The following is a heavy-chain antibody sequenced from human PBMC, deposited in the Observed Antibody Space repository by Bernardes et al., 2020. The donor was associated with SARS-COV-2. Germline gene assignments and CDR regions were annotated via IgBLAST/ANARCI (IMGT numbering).Heavy chain of an antibody. Sequence: GGSLRLSCAASGFTFSSYGMHWVRQAPGKGLEWVAFIWYDGSNKNYADYVKGRFAISRDNSKNTLYLQMNSLRAEDTAVYYCARDAYYYDRSGYYWGKYDYYGMDVWGQGTTVTVSS. J-gene: IGHJ6*02. CDR2: IWYDGSNK. D-gene: IGHD3-22*01. CDR3: ARDAYYYDRSGYYWGKYDYYGMDV. CDR1: GFTFSSYG. V-gene: IGHV3-33*01.